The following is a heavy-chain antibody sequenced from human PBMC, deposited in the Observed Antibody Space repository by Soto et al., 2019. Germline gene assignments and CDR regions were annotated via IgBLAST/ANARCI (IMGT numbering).Heavy chain of an antibody. D-gene: IGHD3-10*01. J-gene: IGHJ3*02. CDR1: GYSFTSYW. CDR3: ARCIGYSGSGSYWEGAFDI. V-gene: IGHV5-51*01. CDR2: IYPGDSDT. Sequence: GESLKISCKGSGYSFTSYWIGWVRQMPGKGLEWMGIIYPGDSDTRYSPSFQGQVTISADKSISTAYLQWSSLKASDTAMYYCARCIGYSGSGSYWEGAFDIWGQGTMVTVSS.